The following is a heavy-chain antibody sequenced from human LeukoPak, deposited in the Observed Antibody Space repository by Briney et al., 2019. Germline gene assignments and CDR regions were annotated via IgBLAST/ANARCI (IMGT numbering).Heavy chain of an antibody. J-gene: IGHJ5*02. D-gene: IGHD3-22*01. V-gene: IGHV3-23*01. Sequence: GSLRLSCAASGFRFSDYAMNWVRQAPGKGLEWVSLIIGSSGDTFYADSVKGRFTISRDNAKNSLYLQMNSLRAEDTALYYCATSSGYFNWFDPWGQGTLATVSS. CDR1: GFRFSDYA. CDR2: IIGSSGDT. CDR3: ATSSGYFNWFDP.